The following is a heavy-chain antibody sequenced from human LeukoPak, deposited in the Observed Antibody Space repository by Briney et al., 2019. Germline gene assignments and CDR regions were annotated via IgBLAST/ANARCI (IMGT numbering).Heavy chain of an antibody. V-gene: IGHV3-30*02. Sequence: PGGSLRLSCAASGFTFSSYGMHWVRQAPGKGLEWVAFIRYDGSKKYYADSVKGRFTISRENAKNSLYLQMNSLRAGDAAVYYCARGQRNGEDFDYWGQGTLVTVSS. CDR1: GFTFSSYG. CDR2: IRYDGSKK. CDR3: ARGQRNGEDFDY. D-gene: IGHD3-10*01. J-gene: IGHJ4*02.